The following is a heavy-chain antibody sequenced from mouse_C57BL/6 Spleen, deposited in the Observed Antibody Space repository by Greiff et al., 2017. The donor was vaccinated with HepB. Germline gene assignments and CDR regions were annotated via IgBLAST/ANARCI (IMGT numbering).Heavy chain of an antibody. J-gene: IGHJ3*01. V-gene: IGHV1-39*01. Sequence: VQLQQSGPELVKPGASVKISCKASGYSFTDYNMNWVKQSNGKSLEWIGVINPNYGTTSYNQKFKGKATLTVDQSSSTAYMQRNSLTSEDSAVYYCASWENYYGSSYGFAYWGQGTLVTVSA. D-gene: IGHD1-1*01. CDR2: INPNYGTT. CDR3: ASWENYYGSSYGFAY. CDR1: GYSFTDYN.